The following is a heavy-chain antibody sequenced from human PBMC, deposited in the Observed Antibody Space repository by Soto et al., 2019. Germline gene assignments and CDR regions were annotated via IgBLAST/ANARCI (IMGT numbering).Heavy chain of an antibody. V-gene: IGHV4-59*01. CDR1: GGSIISYY. D-gene: IGHD3-9*01. CDR3: ARGSYDIFTGDHNPYYYMDV. J-gene: IGHJ6*03. CDR2: IYYSGSI. Sequence: SETLSLTCTVSGGSIISYYWSWILQPPWRGLEWIGYIYYSGSINYNPSLKSRVTISVDTSKNQFSLKLSSVTAADTAVYYCARGSYDIFTGDHNPYYYMDVWGKGTTVTVSS.